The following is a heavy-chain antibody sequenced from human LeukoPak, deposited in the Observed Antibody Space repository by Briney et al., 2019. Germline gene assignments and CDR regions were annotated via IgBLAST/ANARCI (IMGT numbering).Heavy chain of an antibody. CDR2: ISYDGSNK. CDR3: ARDYVFYWDSSGYYEGDNWFDP. CDR1: GFTFSSYG. V-gene: IGHV3-30*03. J-gene: IGHJ5*02. D-gene: IGHD3-22*01. Sequence: GRSLRLSCAASGFTFSSYGMHWVRQAPGKGLEWVAVISYDGSNKYYADSVKGRFTISRDNSKNTLYLQMNSLSAEDTAVYYCARDYVFYWDSSGYYEGDNWFDPWGQGTLVTVSS.